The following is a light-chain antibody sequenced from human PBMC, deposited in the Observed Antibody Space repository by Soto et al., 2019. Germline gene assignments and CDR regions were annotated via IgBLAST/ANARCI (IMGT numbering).Light chain of an antibody. CDR3: QQYVSSPWA. J-gene: IGKJ1*01. CDR2: GAS. Sequence: EIVLAQSPGTLSLSPGERATLSCRASQSVTNSFLAWYQQKPGQAPRLLIYGASRMATGIPDRFTGSGSGTDFTLTISRLEPEDFAAYYCQQYVSSPWAFGQGTKVEI. CDR1: QSVTNSF. V-gene: IGKV3-20*01.